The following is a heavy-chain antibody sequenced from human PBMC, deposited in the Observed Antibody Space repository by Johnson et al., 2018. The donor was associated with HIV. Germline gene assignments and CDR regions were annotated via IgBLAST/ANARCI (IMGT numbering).Heavy chain of an antibody. CDR3: ARAGIVGALTGNDAFDI. D-gene: IGHD1-26*01. CDR1: GFTFSSYA. Sequence: QVQLVESGGGVVQPGRSLRLSCAASGFTFSSYAMHWVRQAPGKGLEWVAVISYDGSNKYYADSVTGRFTISRDNSKNTLYLQMNSLRAEDTAVYYCARAGIVGALTGNDAFDIWGQGTMVTVSS. V-gene: IGHV3-30*04. J-gene: IGHJ3*02. CDR2: ISYDGSNK.